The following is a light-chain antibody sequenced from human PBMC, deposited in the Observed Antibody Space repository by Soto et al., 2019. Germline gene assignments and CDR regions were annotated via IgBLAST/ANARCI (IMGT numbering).Light chain of an antibody. Sequence: QSVLTQPASVSGSPGRSITISCTGTSTDIGTYNSVSWYQHHPGKAPKLLIFEVIDRPSGVSDRFSGSKSGNTASLTISSLQFEDEADYYCCSYTPTYTLVFGGGTQLTVL. CDR2: EVI. J-gene: IGLJ3*02. V-gene: IGLV2-14*01. CDR1: STDIGTYNS. CDR3: CSYTPTYTLV.